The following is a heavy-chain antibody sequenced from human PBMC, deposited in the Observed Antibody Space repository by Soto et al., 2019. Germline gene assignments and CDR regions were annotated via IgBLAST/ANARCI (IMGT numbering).Heavy chain of an antibody. Sequence: PGGSLRLSCAASGFSFSNYNMNWVRQAPGKGLEWVAVISFDGSNRYYADSQRGRLTISRDNSRNTLYLQMDNLRPDDTAIYYCARAHGPYYDSSYYGLARNYFDYWGQGTLVTVSS. CDR2: ISFDGSNR. CDR1: GFSFSNYN. CDR3: ARAHGPYYDSSYYGLARNYFDY. D-gene: IGHD3-22*01. V-gene: IGHV3-30*03. J-gene: IGHJ4*02.